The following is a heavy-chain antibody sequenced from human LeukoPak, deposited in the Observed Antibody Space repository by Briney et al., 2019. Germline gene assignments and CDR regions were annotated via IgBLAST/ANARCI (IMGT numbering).Heavy chain of an antibody. J-gene: IGHJ4*02. V-gene: IGHV4-4*07. CDR3: VRDGPSWGLL. CDR1: GGSIGTYY. D-gene: IGHD7-27*01. CDR2: IFTTGGA. Sequence: SETLSLTCTVSGGSIGTYYWSWIRQPAGKGLEWIGRIFTTGGANYNPSLKSRVTMSLDTSKNLFSLKLNSVTAADTAVYYCVRDGPSWGLLWGQGTLVTVSS.